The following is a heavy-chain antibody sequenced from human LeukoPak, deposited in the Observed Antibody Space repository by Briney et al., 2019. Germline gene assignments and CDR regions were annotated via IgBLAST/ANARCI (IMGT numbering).Heavy chain of an antibody. CDR2: ISSSGSTI. Sequence: GGSLRLSCAASGFTFSDYYMSWIRQAPGKGLEWVSYISSSGSTIYYADSVKGRFTISRDNAKNSLYLRMNSLRAEDTAVYYYARGNYDFWSGSLDYWGQGTLVTVSS. V-gene: IGHV3-11*01. CDR1: GFTFSDYY. CDR3: ARGNYDFWSGSLDY. J-gene: IGHJ4*02. D-gene: IGHD3-3*01.